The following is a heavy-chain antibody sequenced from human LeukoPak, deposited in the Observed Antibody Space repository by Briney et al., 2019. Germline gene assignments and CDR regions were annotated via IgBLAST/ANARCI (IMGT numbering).Heavy chain of an antibody. J-gene: IGHJ6*03. V-gene: IGHV3-48*03. CDR3: ASSYSSGWYRPTYYYYYYMDV. Sequence: GGSLRLSCAASGFTFSSYEMNWVRQAPGKGLEWVSYISSSGSTIYYADSVKGRFTISRDNAKNSLYLQMNSLRAEDTAVYYCASSYSSGWYRPTYYYYYYMDVWGKGTTVTVSS. CDR1: GFTFSSYE. D-gene: IGHD6-19*01. CDR2: ISSSGSTI.